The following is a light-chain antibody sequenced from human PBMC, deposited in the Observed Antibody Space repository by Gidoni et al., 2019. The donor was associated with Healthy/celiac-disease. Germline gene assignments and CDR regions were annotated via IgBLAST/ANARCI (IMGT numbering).Light chain of an antibody. Sequence: IVLTQSPGTLSLSPGERATLSCRASQSVSSSYLAWYQQKPGQAPRLLIYGASSRATGIPDRFSGSGSGTDFTLTISRLAPEDFAVYYCQQYGSSFTFGPGTKVDIK. V-gene: IGKV3-20*01. J-gene: IGKJ3*01. CDR1: QSVSSSY. CDR2: GAS. CDR3: QQYGSSFT.